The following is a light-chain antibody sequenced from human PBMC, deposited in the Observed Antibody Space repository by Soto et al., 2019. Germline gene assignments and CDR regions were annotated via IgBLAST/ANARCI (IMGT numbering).Light chain of an antibody. J-gene: IGKJ5*01. CDR2: DAS. CDR3: QQSSNWPPIT. Sequence: ELVMTQSPATLSFSPGERATLSCRASQSVSSYLAWYQQKPGQAPRLLIYDASNRATGIPARFSGSGSGTDFTLTISSLEPEDFAVYYCQQSSNWPPITFGQGTQLEIK. V-gene: IGKV3-11*01. CDR1: QSVSSY.